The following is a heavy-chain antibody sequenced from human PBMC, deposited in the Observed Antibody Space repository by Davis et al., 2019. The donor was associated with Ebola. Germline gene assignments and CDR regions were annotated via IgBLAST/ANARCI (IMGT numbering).Heavy chain of an antibody. V-gene: IGHV3-11*06. Sequence: GGSLRLSCAASGFTFSDYYMSWIRQAPGKGLEWVSYISSSSSYTNYADSVKGRFTISRDNAKNSLYLQMNSLRAEDTAVYYCARGRVDYGDLYYYCGMDVWGQGTTVTVSS. J-gene: IGHJ6*02. D-gene: IGHD4-17*01. CDR1: GFTFSDYY. CDR3: ARGRVDYGDLYYYCGMDV. CDR2: ISSSSSYT.